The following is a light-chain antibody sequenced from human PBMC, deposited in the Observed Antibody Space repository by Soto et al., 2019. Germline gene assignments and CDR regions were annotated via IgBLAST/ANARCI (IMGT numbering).Light chain of an antibody. CDR1: QTINNW. Sequence: DIQLTQSPSTLSASVGDRVTITCRAGQTINNWLAWYQQKPGKAPKLLIYDASILETGVPSRFSGSGSGTEFTLTITTLQPDDFATYYCQHYDTYLYTFGQGTKVEI. J-gene: IGKJ2*01. CDR2: DAS. V-gene: IGKV1-5*01. CDR3: QHYDTYLYT.